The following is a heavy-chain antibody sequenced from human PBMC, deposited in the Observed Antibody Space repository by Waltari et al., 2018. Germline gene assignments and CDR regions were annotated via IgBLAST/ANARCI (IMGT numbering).Heavy chain of an antibody. CDR3: GVNIYGYLY. J-gene: IGHJ4*02. V-gene: IGHV3-72*01. Sequence: EVQLVVSGGGLVQPVRSLRLSCAVSGFTLCAHYMTCGRQAPGKGLEWVGRSKNKDASYTTEYAASVKGRFTISRDDSKNSLYLQMSSLKAEDTAVYYCGVNIYGYLYWGQGTLVTVSS. D-gene: IGHD5-18*01. CDR1: GFTLCAHY. CDR2: SKNKDASYTT.